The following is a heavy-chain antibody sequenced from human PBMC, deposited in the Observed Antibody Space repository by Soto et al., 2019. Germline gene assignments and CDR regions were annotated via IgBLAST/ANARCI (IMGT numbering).Heavy chain of an antibody. CDR2: ISTSGSTI. Sequence: GGSLRLSCAASGFTFSSYEMNWVRQAPGKGLEWISYISTSGSTIFYADSVKGRFTISRDNAKNSLYLQMNSLRAEDTAVYYCVREVRRDFDYWGQGTPVTVSS. V-gene: IGHV3-48*03. D-gene: IGHD3-10*01. CDR1: GFTFSSYE. J-gene: IGHJ4*02. CDR3: VREVRRDFDY.